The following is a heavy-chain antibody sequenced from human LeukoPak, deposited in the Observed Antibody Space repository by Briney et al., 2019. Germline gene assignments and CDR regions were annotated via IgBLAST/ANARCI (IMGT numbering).Heavy chain of an antibody. D-gene: IGHD3-22*01. J-gene: IGHJ4*02. CDR1: GFTFSSYS. CDR2: ISSSSTYI. CDR3: AGTSPYYYDSSGIEN. V-gene: IGHV3-21*01. Sequence: PGGSLKLSCAASGFTFSSYSMNWVRQAPGKGLEWVSSISSSSTYIYYADSVKGRFTISRDNAKNSLYLQMNSLRAEDTAVYYCAGTSPYYYDSSGIENWGQGTLVTVSS.